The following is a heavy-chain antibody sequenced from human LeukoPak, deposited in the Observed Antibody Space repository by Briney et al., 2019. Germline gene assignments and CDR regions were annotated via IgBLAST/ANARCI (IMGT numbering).Heavy chain of an antibody. D-gene: IGHD3-3*01. V-gene: IGHV3-30*03. Sequence: PGGSLRLSCAPSGFTFSRHGMHGVRQAPGKGLEWVAIISNDGSRKYYAHSVEGRFTISRDNSKNTLYLQMDSLRAEDTAVYYCARDRAWNYFAYCGQGTLVTVSS. CDR3: ARDRAWNYFAY. CDR1: GFTFSRHG. CDR2: ISNDGSRK. J-gene: IGHJ4*02.